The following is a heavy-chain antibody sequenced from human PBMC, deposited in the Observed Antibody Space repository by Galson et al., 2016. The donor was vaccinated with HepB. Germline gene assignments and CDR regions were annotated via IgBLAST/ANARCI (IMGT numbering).Heavy chain of an antibody. D-gene: IGHD2-15*01. J-gene: IGHJ3*02. V-gene: IGHV1-18*01. Sequence: SVKVSCKASGYTFTDYGISWVRQAPGQGLEWMRWISTSDGDTNYAQSIQGRVTMTTDTSTATAYMELRSLRPDDTAIFYCAREWYGRRRRCDVTFDIWGQGTMVTVSS. CDR2: ISTSDGDT. CDR3: AREWYGRRRRCDVTFDI. CDR1: GYTFTDYG.